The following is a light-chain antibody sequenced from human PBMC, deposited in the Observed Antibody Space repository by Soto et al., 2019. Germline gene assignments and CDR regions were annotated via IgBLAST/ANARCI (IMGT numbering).Light chain of an antibody. CDR2: YIS. CDR3: QQYGSSPPIT. CDR1: QSAGNF. J-gene: IGKJ5*01. V-gene: IGKV3-20*01. Sequence: EIVMTQSPATLSVSPGETASLSCRASQSAGNFLAWYQQKPGQAPRLLIYYISTRATGIPARFSGSGSGTDFTLTISRLEPEDFAVYYCQQYGSSPPITFGQGTRLEI.